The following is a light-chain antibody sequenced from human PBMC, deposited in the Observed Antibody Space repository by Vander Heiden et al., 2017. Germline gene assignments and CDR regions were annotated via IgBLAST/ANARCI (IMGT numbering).Light chain of an antibody. J-gene: IGKJ3*01. V-gene: IGKV3-20*01. CDR3: QQYGSSPRIFT. CDR1: QSVSSSY. CDR2: GAS. Sequence: EIVLTQSPGTLSLSPGERATLSCRASQSVSSSYLAWYQQKPGQAPRLLIYGASSRATGIPDRFSGSGSGTDFTLTISRLEPEDFAVYYCQQYGSSPRIFTFGPGTKVXIK.